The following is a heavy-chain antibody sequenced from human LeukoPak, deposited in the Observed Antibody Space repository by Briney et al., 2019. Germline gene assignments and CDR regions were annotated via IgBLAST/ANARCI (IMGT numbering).Heavy chain of an antibody. CDR1: GGSITSHY. D-gene: IGHD2-2*01. J-gene: IGHJ4*02. Sequence: SETLSLTCTVSGGSITSHYWSWIRQPAGKGLEWIGRIYTSGTTNYNSSLKSRVTMSLDTSKNQFSLKLSSVTAADTAVYYCARDCPYHLVCGGDYYFDYWGQGTLVTVSS. V-gene: IGHV4-4*07. CDR2: IYTSGTT. CDR3: ARDCPYHLVCGGDYYFDY.